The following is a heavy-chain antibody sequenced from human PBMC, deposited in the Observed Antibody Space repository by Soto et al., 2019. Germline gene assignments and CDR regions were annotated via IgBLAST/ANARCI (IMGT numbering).Heavy chain of an antibody. Sequence: SEILSLTCTVSGDSLTHFYWTWIRQTPGKGLEWIGYVSYIGGTTYNPSLKSRVTISLDTSKTQFSINLSSVTAADTAVYYCARGGYNWNFFPFDYWGRGFLVTVYS. V-gene: IGHV4-59*01. CDR3: ARGGYNWNFFPFDY. CDR2: VSYIGGT. J-gene: IGHJ4*02. CDR1: GDSLTHFY. D-gene: IGHD1-7*01.